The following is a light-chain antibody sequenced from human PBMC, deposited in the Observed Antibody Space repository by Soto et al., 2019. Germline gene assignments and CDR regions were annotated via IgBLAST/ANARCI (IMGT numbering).Light chain of an antibody. CDR1: SSDVGGYDF. V-gene: IGLV2-11*01. CDR3: CSYAGTYTLV. Sequence: QSVPTQPRSVSGSPGQSVTISCTGSSSDVGGYDFVSWYQQHPGKAPKLMISDVSERPSGVPDRFSGSKSANTASLTISGLQAEDEADYYCCSYAGTYTLVFGGGTKLTVL. J-gene: IGLJ3*02. CDR2: DVS.